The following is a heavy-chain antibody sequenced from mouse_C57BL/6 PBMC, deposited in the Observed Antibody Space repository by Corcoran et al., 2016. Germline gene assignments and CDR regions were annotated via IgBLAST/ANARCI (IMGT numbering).Heavy chain of an antibody. V-gene: IGHV3-6*01. CDR1: GYSITSGYY. Sequence: DVQLQESGPGLVKPSQSLSLTCSVTGYSITSGYYWNWIRQFPGNKLEWMGYISYDGSNNYNPSLKNRISITRDTSKNQFFLKLNSVTTEDTATYYCARATYDYDVGFWFAYWGQGTLVTVSA. D-gene: IGHD2-4*01. CDR3: ARATYDYDVGFWFAY. J-gene: IGHJ3*01. CDR2: ISYDGSN.